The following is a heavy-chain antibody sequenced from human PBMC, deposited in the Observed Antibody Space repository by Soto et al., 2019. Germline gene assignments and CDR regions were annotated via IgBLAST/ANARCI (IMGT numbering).Heavy chain of an antibody. J-gene: IGHJ4*02. V-gene: IGHV3-30-3*01. Sequence: PGGSLSLSGASAGFTFSSYCMHWVRKAPGKGLEWVAVISYDGSNKYYADSVKGRFTISRDNSKNTLYLQMNSLRAEDSAVYYCARDRGMIREYFDYWGQGTLVTVSS. D-gene: IGHD3-22*01. CDR1: GFTFSSYC. CDR3: ARDRGMIREYFDY. CDR2: ISYDGSNK.